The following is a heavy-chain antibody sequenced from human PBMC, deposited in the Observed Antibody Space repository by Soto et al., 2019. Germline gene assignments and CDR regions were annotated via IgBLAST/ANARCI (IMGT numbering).Heavy chain of an antibody. V-gene: IGHV1-3*04. CDR2: INTGNGDS. D-gene: IGHD2-2*01. J-gene: IGHJ5*02. CDR1: GYVFTSFA. CDR3: ARGYCTTTICDPWLDP. Sequence: ASVKVSCKTSGYVFTSFAIHWMRQAPGQGPEWMGWINTGNGDSKYSEKFQDRVTITRDTSATTAYLQWSSLKASDTATYYCARGYCTTTICDPWLDPWGQGTLVTVSS.